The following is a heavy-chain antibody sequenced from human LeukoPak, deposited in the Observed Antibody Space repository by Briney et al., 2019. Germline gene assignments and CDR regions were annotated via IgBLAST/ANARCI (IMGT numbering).Heavy chain of an antibody. CDR3: ARETVVVVPAAIGSHDAFDI. CDR1: GGSISSYY. CDR2: IYYSGST. J-gene: IGHJ3*02. D-gene: IGHD2-2*02. Sequence: SETLSLTCTVSGGSISSYYWSWIRQPPGKGLEWIGYIYYSGSTNYNPSLKSRVTISVDTSKNQFSLKLSSVTAADTAVYYCARETVVVVPAAIGSHDAFDIWGQGTMVTVSS. V-gene: IGHV4-59*12.